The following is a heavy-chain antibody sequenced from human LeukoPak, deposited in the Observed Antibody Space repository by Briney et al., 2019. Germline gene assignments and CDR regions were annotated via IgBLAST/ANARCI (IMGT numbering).Heavy chain of an antibody. CDR1: GGSISSYY. CDR3: ARGEKSSRPYYYGMDV. CDR2: IYYSGST. Sequence: SETLSLTCTVSGGSISSYYWSWLRQPPGKGLEWIGYIYYSGSTNYNPSLKSRVTISVDTSKNQFSLKLSSVTAADTAVYYCARGEKSSRPYYYGMDVWGQGTTVTVSS. J-gene: IGHJ6*02. V-gene: IGHV4-59*01. D-gene: IGHD6-13*01.